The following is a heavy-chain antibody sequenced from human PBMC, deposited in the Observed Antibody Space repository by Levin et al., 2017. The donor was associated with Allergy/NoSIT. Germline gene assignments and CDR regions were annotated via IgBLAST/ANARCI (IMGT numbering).Heavy chain of an antibody. CDR1: GFTFSSYG. D-gene: IGHD2-15*01. J-gene: IGHJ4*02. CDR3: AKPIGYCSGGSCYSFDY. V-gene: IGHV3-30*18. CDR2: ISYDGSNK. Sequence: GESLKISCAASGFTFSSYGMHWVRQAPGKGLEWVAVISYDGSNKDYADSVKGRFTISRDNSKNTLYLQMNSLRAEDTAVYYCAKPIGYCSGGSCYSFDYWGQGSLVTVSS.